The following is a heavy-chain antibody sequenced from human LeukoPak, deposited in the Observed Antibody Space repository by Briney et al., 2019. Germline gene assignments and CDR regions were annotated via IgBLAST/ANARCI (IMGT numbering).Heavy chain of an antibody. J-gene: IGHJ4*02. CDR2: INHSGST. Sequence: SETLSLTCAVYGGSFSGYYWSWIRQPPGKGLEWIGEINHSGSTNYNPSLRSRVTISVDTSKNQFSLKLSSVTAADTAVYYCARVYGSGIDYWGQGTLVTVSS. CDR1: GGSFSGYY. CDR3: ARVYGSGIDY. D-gene: IGHD3-10*01. V-gene: IGHV4-34*01.